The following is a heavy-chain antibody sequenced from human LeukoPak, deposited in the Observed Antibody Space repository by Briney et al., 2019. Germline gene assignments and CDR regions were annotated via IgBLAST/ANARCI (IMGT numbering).Heavy chain of an antibody. CDR3: ASSMVRGPSAGYYYYYMDV. CDR1: GYTLTELS. D-gene: IGHD3-10*01. Sequence: GASVKVSCKVSGYTLTELSMHWVRQAPGQGLEWMGWINPNSGGTNYAQKFQGRVTMTRDTSISTAYMELSRLRSDDTAVYYCASSMVRGPSAGYYYYYMDVWGKGTTVTVSS. CDR2: INPNSGGT. J-gene: IGHJ6*03. V-gene: IGHV1-2*02.